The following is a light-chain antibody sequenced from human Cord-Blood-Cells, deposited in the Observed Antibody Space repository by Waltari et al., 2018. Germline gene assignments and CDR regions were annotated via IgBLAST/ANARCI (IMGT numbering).Light chain of an antibody. CDR1: QDISNY. J-gene: IGKJ2*01. CDR2: DAS. V-gene: IGKV1-33*01. CDR3: QQYDNLPYT. Sequence: IQMTHSLSFLPASVGDRETITCQASQDISNYLNWYQQKPGKAPKLLNYDASNLETGVPSRFSGSGSGTDFTFTISSLQPEDIATYYCQQYDNLPYTFGQGTKLEIK.